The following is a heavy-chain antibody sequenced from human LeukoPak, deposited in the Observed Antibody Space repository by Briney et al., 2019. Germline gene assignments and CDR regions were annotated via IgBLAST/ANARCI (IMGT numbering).Heavy chain of an antibody. CDR3: AKDLKFNYGSGSYYDY. Sequence: GGSLRLSCAASGFTFSSYAMSWVRQAPGKGLEWVSAISGSGGSTYYADSVKGRFTISRDNSKNTLYLQMNSLRAEDTAVYYCAKDLKFNYGSGSYYDYWGQGTLVTVSS. D-gene: IGHD3-10*01. J-gene: IGHJ4*02. CDR2: ISGSGGST. CDR1: GFTFSSYA. V-gene: IGHV3-23*01.